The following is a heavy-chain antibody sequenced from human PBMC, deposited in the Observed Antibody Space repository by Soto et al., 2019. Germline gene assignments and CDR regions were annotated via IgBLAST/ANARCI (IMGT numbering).Heavy chain of an antibody. CDR3: ARGSDYDSSGYYYSWFDP. CDR2: FDPEIGET. J-gene: IGHJ5*02. V-gene: IGHV1-24*01. Sequence: ASVKVSCKVSGYTLTELSMHWLRQAPGKGLEWMGTFDPEIGETVYAQKFRGRVTMTADESTSTAYMELSSLRSEDTAVYYCARGSDYDSSGYYYSWFDPWGQGTLVTVSS. CDR1: GYTLTELS. D-gene: IGHD3-22*01.